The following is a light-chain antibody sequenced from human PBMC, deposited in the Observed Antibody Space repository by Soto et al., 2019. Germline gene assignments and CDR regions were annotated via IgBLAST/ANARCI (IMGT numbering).Light chain of an antibody. CDR2: EVS. J-gene: IGLJ3*02. Sequence: QAVVTQPPSASGSPGQSVTISCTGTSSDVGGYNYVSWYQQHPGKAPKLMIYEVSKRPSGVPDRFSGSKSGNTASLTVSGLQAEDEAYYYCSSYAGSNNWVFGGGTKLTVL. V-gene: IGLV2-8*01. CDR3: SSYAGSNNWV. CDR1: SSDVGGYNY.